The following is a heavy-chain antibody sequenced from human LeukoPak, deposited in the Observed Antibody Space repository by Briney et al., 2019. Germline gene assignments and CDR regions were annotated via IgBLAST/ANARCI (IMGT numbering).Heavy chain of an antibody. D-gene: IGHD1-26*01. CDR2: ISSSSSYI. V-gene: IGHV3-21*01. CDR1: GFTFSSYN. Sequence: PGGSLRLSCAASGFTFSSYNMNWVRQAPGKGLEWVSSISSSSSYIYYADSVKGRFTISRDNAKNSLYLQMISLRAEDTAGYYCARDLSVGAKPDLGFDYWGQGTLVTVSS. CDR3: ARDLSVGAKPDLGFDY. J-gene: IGHJ4*02.